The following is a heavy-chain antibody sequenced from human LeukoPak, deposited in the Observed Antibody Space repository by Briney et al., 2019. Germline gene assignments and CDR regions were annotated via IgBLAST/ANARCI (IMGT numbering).Heavy chain of an antibody. CDR1: GFTFSDYG. D-gene: IGHD7-27*01. CDR2: IRYDGNDK. CDR3: AKLGINYYYMDV. Sequence: PGGSLRLSCAASGFTFSDYGMHWVRQTPGKGLECVASIRYDGNDKYFADSVKGRFTVSRDNSKNTLYLQMNNLRAEDTAVYYCAKLGINYYYMDVWGKGTTVTISS. V-gene: IGHV3-30*02. J-gene: IGHJ6*03.